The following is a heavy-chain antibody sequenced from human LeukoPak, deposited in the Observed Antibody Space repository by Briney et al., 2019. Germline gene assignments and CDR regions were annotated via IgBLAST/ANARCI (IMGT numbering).Heavy chain of an antibody. CDR3: AKWGFTYGPGYFDY. J-gene: IGHJ4*02. Sequence: GGSLRLSCAASGFTFTSYAMSWVRQAPGKGLEWVSTITGSGAYTYYADFVKGRFTISRDNSKKTLYLQMDSLRAEDMALYYCAKWGFTYGPGYFDYWGQGTLVTASS. D-gene: IGHD3-10*01. CDR1: GFTFTSYA. CDR2: ITGSGAYT. V-gene: IGHV3-23*01.